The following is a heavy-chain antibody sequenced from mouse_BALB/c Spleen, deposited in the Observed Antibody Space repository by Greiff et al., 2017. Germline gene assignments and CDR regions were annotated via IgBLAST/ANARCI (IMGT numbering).Heavy chain of an antibody. CDR2: ISYSGST. D-gene: IGHD2-1*01. CDR3: ARSFYGNYENFDV. J-gene: IGHJ1*01. V-gene: IGHV3-8*02. Sequence: VQLKESGPSLVKPSQTLSLTCSVTGDSITSGYWNWIRKFPGNKLEYMGYISYSGSTYYNPSLKSRISITRDTSKNQYYLQLNSVTTEDTATYYCARSFYGNYENFDVWGAGTTVTVSS. CDR1: GDSITSGY.